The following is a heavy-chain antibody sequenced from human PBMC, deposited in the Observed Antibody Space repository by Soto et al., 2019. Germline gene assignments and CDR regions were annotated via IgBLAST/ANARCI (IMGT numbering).Heavy chain of an antibody. J-gene: IGHJ4*02. CDR3: ARHNYGSGSTYFDY. Sequence: SETLSLTCTVSGGSISSGGYYWSWIRQHPGKGLEWIGYIYYSGSTYYNPSLNSRVTISVDTSKNQFSLKLSSVTAADTAVYYCARHNYGSGSTYFDYWGQGTLVTVSS. CDR2: IYYSGST. V-gene: IGHV4-31*03. D-gene: IGHD3-10*01. CDR1: GGSISSGGYY.